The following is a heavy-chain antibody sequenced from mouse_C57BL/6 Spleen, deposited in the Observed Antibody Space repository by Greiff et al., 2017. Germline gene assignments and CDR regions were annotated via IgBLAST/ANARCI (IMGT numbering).Heavy chain of an antibody. CDR2: IRSKSNNYAT. D-gene: IGHD1-1*01. Sequence: DVTLVESGGGLVQPKGSLKLSCAASGFSFNTYAMNWVSQAPGKGLEWVARIRSKSNNYATYYADTVKDRFTISRDDSESMLYLQMNNLKTEDTAMYYCVRHANYYGSPFDYWGQGTTLTVSS. J-gene: IGHJ2*01. CDR3: VRHANYYGSPFDY. CDR1: GFSFNTYA. V-gene: IGHV10-1*01.